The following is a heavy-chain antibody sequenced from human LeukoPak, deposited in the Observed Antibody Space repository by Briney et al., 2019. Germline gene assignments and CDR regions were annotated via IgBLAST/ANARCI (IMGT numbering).Heavy chain of an antibody. Sequence: GGSLRLSCAASGFTFSSYSMNWVRQAPGKGLEWASSISSSSSYIYYADSVKGRFTISRDNAKNSLYLQMNSLRAEDTAVYYCAILTPGIAVAGPFDYWGQGTLVTVSS. D-gene: IGHD6-19*01. J-gene: IGHJ4*02. CDR1: GFTFSSYS. CDR3: AILTPGIAVAGPFDY. V-gene: IGHV3-21*01. CDR2: ISSSSSYI.